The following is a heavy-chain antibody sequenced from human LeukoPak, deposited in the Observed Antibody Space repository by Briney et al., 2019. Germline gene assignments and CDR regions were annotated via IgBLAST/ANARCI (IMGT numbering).Heavy chain of an antibody. Sequence: GGSLRLSCAASGFTVSSNFMSWVREAPGKGLEWGSVIYSGGSTHYADSVKGRFTISRDNSKNTLYLQMNSLRAEDTAVYYCARDSIVGERLDAFDLWGQGTMVTVSS. CDR3: ARDSIVGERLDAFDL. CDR1: GFTVSSNF. D-gene: IGHD1-26*01. CDR2: IYSGGST. J-gene: IGHJ3*01. V-gene: IGHV3-66*02.